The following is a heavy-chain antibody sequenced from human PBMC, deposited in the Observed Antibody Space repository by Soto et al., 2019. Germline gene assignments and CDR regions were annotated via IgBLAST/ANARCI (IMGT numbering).Heavy chain of an antibody. V-gene: IGHV4-59*01. CDR3: ARGPRIAAAFDP. CDR1: GDSINTYY. D-gene: IGHD6-6*01. Sequence: SETLSLTCTVSGDSINTYYWSWIRQPPGKGLEWIGHIYRSGTTRYNPSVESRVTISVDTSKNQFSLELSSVTAADTAVYYCARGPRIAAAFDPWGQGTLVTVSS. CDR2: IYRSGTT. J-gene: IGHJ5*02.